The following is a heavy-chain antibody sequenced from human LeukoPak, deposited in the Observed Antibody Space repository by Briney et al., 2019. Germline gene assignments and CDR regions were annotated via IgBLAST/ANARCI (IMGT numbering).Heavy chain of an antibody. V-gene: IGHV3-23*01. D-gene: IGHD6-13*01. CDR1: GFTFSSYA. CDR2: ISGSGGST. J-gene: IGHJ4*02. Sequence: GGSLRLSCAASGFTFSSYAMSWVRQAPGKGLEWVSAISGSGGSTYYADSVKGRFTISRDNSKNTLYLQMNSLRAEDTAVYYCAKVQLRYSSSWYHFDYWGQGTLVTVSS. CDR3: AKVQLRYSSSWYHFDY.